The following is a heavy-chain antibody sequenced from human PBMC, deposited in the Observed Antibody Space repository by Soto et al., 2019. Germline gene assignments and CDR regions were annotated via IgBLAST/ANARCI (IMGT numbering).Heavy chain of an antibody. CDR3: GKVLIGATRHTDVDS. V-gene: IGHV4-39*01. CDR1: GVSLNSGHYY. J-gene: IGHJ4*02. CDR2: IYYDEST. Sequence: PSETLSLTCTVSGVSLNSGHYYWVWIRQSPGKGLAWIASIYYDESTYYNPSLKSRVTISTDKPKNQFSLTLKSVTAADTAVYYCGKVLIGATRHTDVDSWGQGALVTLSS. D-gene: IGHD2-15*01.